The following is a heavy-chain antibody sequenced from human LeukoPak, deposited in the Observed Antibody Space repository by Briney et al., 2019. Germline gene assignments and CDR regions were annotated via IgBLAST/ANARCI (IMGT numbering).Heavy chain of an antibody. CDR2: IYDSGST. J-gene: IGHJ6*03. V-gene: IGHV4-4*09. CDR3: ARGPGHYSSSVYYYIDV. CDR1: GGSISGYS. Sequence: SETLSLTCTVSGGSISGYSWSWIRQPPGKGLEWIGYIYDSGSTYYNPSLKSRVTISVDTSKNQFSLKLSSVTAADTAVYYCARGPGHYSSSVYYYIDVWGKGTTVTVSS. D-gene: IGHD6-6*01.